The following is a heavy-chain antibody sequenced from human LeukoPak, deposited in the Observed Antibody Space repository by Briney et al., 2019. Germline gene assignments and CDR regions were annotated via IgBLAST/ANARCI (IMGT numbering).Heavy chain of an antibody. D-gene: IGHD3-3*01. J-gene: IGHJ4*02. CDR3: ATDERGYDFWSALGY. Sequence: ASVKVSRKASGYTFTSYGISWVRQAPGQGLEWMGWISAYNGNTNYAQKFQGRVTMTEDTSTDTAYMELSSLRSEDTAVYYCATDERGYDFWSALGYWGQGTLVTVSS. CDR1: GYTFTSYG. V-gene: IGHV1-18*01. CDR2: ISAYNGNT.